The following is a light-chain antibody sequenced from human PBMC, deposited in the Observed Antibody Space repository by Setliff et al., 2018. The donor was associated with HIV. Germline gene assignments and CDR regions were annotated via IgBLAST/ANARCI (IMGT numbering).Light chain of an antibody. Sequence: QSVLTQPPSASGTPGQRVPVSCSGRSSNIGRNYVYWYQRLPGTAPKLLISRSNQRPSGVPDRFSGSKSGTSASLAISGLRSEDEADYYCAAWDDSLSGYVFGTGTKVTVL. V-gene: IGLV1-47*01. CDR1: SSNIGRNY. CDR3: AAWDDSLSGYV. J-gene: IGLJ1*01. CDR2: RSN.